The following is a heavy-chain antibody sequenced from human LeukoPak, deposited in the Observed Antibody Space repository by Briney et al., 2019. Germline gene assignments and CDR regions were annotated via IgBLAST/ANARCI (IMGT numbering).Heavy chain of an antibody. Sequence: GGSLRLSCAASGFTFTGYAMSWVRQAPGKGLEWVSAISGGGDAHYADSVKGRFTISRDNSKNTLFLHMNNLTADDTALYYCAKEGITGADSWGQGTLVSVSS. CDR3: AKEGITGADS. CDR2: ISGGGDA. V-gene: IGHV3-23*01. J-gene: IGHJ4*02. CDR1: GFTFTGYA.